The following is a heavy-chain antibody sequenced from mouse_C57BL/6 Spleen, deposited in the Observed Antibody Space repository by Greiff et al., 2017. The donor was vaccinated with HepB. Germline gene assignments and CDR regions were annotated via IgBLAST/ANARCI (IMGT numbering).Heavy chain of an antibody. CDR3: ARSKLGAFDY. Sequence: QVQLKQPGAELVKPGASVKLSCKASGYTFTSYWMHWVKQRPGQGLEWIGMIHPNSGSTNYNEKFKSKATLTVDKSSSTAYMQLSSLTSEDSAVYYCARSKLGAFDYWGQGTTLTVSS. D-gene: IGHD4-1*01. J-gene: IGHJ2*01. V-gene: IGHV1-64*01. CDR1: GYTFTSYW. CDR2: IHPNSGST.